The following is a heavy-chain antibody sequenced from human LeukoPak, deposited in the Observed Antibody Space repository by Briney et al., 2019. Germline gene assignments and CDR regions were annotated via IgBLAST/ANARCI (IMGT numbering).Heavy chain of an antibody. V-gene: IGHV3-9*01. D-gene: IGHD3-22*01. CDR3: AKVGITMKVGGVFDI. Sequence: GRSLRLSCAASGFTFDDYAMHWVRQAPGKGLEWVSGISWNSGNIGYADSVKGRFTITRDNAKNSLYLQMNSLRAGNPALYYCAKVGITMKVGGVFDIWAKGTRATVS. J-gene: IGHJ3*02. CDR1: GFTFDDYA. CDR2: ISWNSGNI.